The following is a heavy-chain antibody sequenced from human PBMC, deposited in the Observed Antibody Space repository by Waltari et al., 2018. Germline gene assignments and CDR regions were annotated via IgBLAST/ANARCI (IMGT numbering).Heavy chain of an antibody. D-gene: IGHD3-3*01. CDR1: GFTFSSYA. Sequence: EVQLLESGGGLVQPGGSLRLSCAASGFTFSSYAMSWVRQAPGTGLEWVSAISGSGGSTYYADSVKGRFTISRDNSKNTLYLQMNSLRAEDTAVYYCAKDRYYDFWSGYLGAFDIWGQGTMVTVSS. CDR3: AKDRYYDFWSGYLGAFDI. CDR2: ISGSGGST. J-gene: IGHJ3*02. V-gene: IGHV3-23*01.